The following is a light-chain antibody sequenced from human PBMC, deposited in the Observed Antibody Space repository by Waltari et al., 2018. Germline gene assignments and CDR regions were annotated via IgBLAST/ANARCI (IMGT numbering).Light chain of an antibody. CDR3: SSYANSNTLL. J-gene: IGLJ2*01. CDR2: DVS. V-gene: IGLV2-14*03. CDR1: NRDIGGYNF. Sequence: QSALSQQPASVSGFPGQSITISCTGGNRDIGGYNFVAWHQQHPGKVPKLIIYDVSYRPSGVSSGFSGSKSGNTASLTISGRQAEDEADYYCSSYANSNTLLFGGGTKLAVL.